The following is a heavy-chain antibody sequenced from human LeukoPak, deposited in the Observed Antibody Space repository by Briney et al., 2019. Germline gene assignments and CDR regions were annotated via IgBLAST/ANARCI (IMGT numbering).Heavy chain of an antibody. Sequence: ASVKVSCKASGYTFTSYGISWVRQAPGQGLEWMGWINAYNGNTNYAQKLQGRVTMTTDTSTSTAYMELRSLKSDDTAVYYSARERPNSSSWYARWFDPWGQGTLVTVSS. CDR2: INAYNGNT. CDR3: ARERPNSSSWYARWFDP. V-gene: IGHV1-18*01. D-gene: IGHD6-13*01. J-gene: IGHJ5*02. CDR1: GYTFTSYG.